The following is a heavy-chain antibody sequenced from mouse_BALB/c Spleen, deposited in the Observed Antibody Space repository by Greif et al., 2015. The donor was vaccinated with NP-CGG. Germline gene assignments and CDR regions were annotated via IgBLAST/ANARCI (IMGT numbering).Heavy chain of an antibody. D-gene: IGHD1-1*01. Sequence: VQLQQSGPGLVKPSQSLSLTCTVTGYSITSDYAWNWIRQFPGNKLEWMGYISYSGSTSYNPSLKSRISITRDTSKNQFFLQLNSVTTEDTATYYCASYYGSSYFDVWGAGTTVTVSS. J-gene: IGHJ1*01. CDR1: GYSITSDYA. CDR3: ASYYGSSYFDV. V-gene: IGHV3-2*02. CDR2: ISYSGST.